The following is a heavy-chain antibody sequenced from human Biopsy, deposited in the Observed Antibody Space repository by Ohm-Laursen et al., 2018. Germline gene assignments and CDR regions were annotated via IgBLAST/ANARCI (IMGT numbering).Heavy chain of an antibody. CDR2: ITAYNGDA. D-gene: IGHD3-3*01. J-gene: IGHJ1*01. CDR3: ARDRFPHVTIFGLVTLEH. CDR1: GYTFTNYG. V-gene: IGHV1-18*01. Sequence: ASVKVSCKASGYTFTNYGITWVRQAPGQGLEWMGWITAYNGDANYAQNLQGRVTMTTDTSTSTAYMELRSLRSDDTAVYYCARDRFPHVTIFGLVTLEHWGQGTLVTVSS.